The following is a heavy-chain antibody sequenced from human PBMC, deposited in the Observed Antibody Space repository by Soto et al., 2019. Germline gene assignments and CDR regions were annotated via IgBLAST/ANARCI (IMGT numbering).Heavy chain of an antibody. CDR3: ARGTYYDFWSGSKCLYYFDH. V-gene: IGHV4-30-4*01. J-gene: IGHJ4*02. CDR2: IYYSGST. D-gene: IGHD3-3*01. CDR1: GGSISSGDYY. Sequence: SETLSLTCTVSGGSISSGDYYWSWIRQPPGKGLEWIGYIYYSGSTYYNPSLKSRVTISVDTSKNQFSLKLSSVTAADTAVYYCARGTYYDFWSGSKCLYYFDHWGQGALVTVSS.